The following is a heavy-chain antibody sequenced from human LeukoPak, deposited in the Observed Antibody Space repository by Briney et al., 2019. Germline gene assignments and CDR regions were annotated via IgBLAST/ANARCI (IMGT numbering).Heavy chain of an antibody. J-gene: IGHJ3*01. CDR2: IYSGDNT. V-gene: IGHV3-53*01. D-gene: IGHD5-18*01. Sequence: GGSLRLSCAASGFTVRSNYMSWVRQAPGKGLEWVSVIYSGDNTYYADSVRGRFTISRDNSENTLYLQMSSLRADDTAVYFCAREGSGYTYGYNDAFDLWGQGTMVTVSS. CDR3: AREGSGYTYGYNDAFDL. CDR1: GFTVRSNY.